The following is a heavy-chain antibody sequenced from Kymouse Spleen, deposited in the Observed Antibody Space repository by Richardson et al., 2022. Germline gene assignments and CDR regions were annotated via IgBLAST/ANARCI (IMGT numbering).Heavy chain of an antibody. CDR2: ISSSSSYI. CDR3: ARDGYSSSWYFNWFDP. Sequence: EVQLVESGGGLVKPGGSLRLSCAASGFTFSSYSMNWVRQAPGKGLEWVSSISSSSSYIYYADSVKGRFTISRDNAKNSLYLQMNSLRAEDTAVYYCARDGYSSSWYFNWFDPWGQGTLVTVSS. D-gene: IGHD6-13*01. CDR1: GFTFSSYS. J-gene: IGHJ5*02. V-gene: IGHV3-21*03.